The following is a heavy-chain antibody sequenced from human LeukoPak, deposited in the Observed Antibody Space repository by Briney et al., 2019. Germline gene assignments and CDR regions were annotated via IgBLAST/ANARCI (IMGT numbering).Heavy chain of an antibody. Sequence: PGGSLRLSCAASGFTFSSYWMHWVRQAPGGGLVWVSRINSDGSSTTYADSVKGRFTISRDNVKNTLYVQMNSLRAEDTAVYYCVRGGVDYWGQGTLVTVSS. CDR3: VRGGVDY. V-gene: IGHV3-74*01. CDR2: INSDGSST. CDR1: GFTFSSYW. J-gene: IGHJ4*02.